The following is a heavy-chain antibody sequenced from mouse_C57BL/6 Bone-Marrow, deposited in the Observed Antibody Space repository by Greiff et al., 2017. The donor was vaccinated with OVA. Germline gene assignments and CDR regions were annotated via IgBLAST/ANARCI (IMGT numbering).Heavy chain of an antibody. CDR3: ARLGKDCFHYYAMDY. Sequence: VQLQQPGTELVKPGASVKLSCKASGYTFTSYWMHWVKQRPGQGLEWIGNINPSNGGINYNEKFKSKATLTVDKSSSTAYMKLSSLTSEDSAVYYCARLGKDCFHYYAMDYWGQGTSVTVSS. D-gene: IGHD4-1*01. V-gene: IGHV1-53*01. CDR1: GYTFTSYW. CDR2: INPSNGGI. J-gene: IGHJ4*01.